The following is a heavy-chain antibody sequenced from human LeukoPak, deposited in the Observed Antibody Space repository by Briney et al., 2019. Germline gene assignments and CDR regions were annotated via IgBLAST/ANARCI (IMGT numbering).Heavy chain of an antibody. J-gene: IGHJ6*03. D-gene: IGHD6-13*01. CDR2: IIPIFGTA. CDR3: ARGEVAAAGTYYYYMDV. Sequence: ASVKVSCKASGGTFSSYATSWVRQAPGQGLEWMGGIIPIFGTANYAQKFQGRVTITTDESTSTAYMELSSLRSEDTAVYYCARGEVAAAGTYYYYMDVWGKGTTVTVSS. CDR1: GGTFSSYA. V-gene: IGHV1-69*05.